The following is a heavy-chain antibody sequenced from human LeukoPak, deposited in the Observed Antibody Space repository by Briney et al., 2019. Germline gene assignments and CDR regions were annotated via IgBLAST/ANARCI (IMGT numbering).Heavy chain of an antibody. CDR1: GGSISSGGYS. CDR2: IYHSGST. J-gene: IGHJ5*02. Sequence: PSETLSLACAVSGGSISSGGYSWSWIRQPPGKGLEWIGYIYHSGSTYYNPSLKSRVTISVDRSKNQFSLKLSSVTAADTAVYYCARGSSAVVTARPWFDPWGQGTLVTVSS. CDR3: ARGSSAVVTARPWFDP. V-gene: IGHV4-30-2*01. D-gene: IGHD4-23*01.